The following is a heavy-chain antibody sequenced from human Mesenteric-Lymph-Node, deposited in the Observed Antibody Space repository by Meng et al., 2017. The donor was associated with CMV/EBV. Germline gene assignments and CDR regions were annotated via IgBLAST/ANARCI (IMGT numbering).Heavy chain of an antibody. CDR1: GFSVSGNY. CDR2: IYSGGYT. V-gene: IGHV3-53*05. Sequence: GESLKISCAASGFSVSGNYMTWVRQAPGKGLEWVSVIYSGGYTYYADTVKGRFTISRDNSLYLQMNSLRAEDTALYYCAKGRSGYYFDHWGQGTLVTVSS. CDR3: AKGRSGYYFDH. J-gene: IGHJ4*02. D-gene: IGHD1-1*01.